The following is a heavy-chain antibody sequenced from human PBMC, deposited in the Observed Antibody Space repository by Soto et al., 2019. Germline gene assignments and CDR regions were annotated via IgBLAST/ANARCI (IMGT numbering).Heavy chain of an antibody. D-gene: IGHD6-13*01. Sequence: EVQLVGSGGGLVQPGGSLRLSCAASGFTVSSNYMSWVRQAPGKGLEWVSVIYSGGSTYYADSVKGRFTISRDNSKNTLYLQMNSLRAEDTAVYYCARDSSSWDGGFDYWGQGTLVTVSS. J-gene: IGHJ4*02. V-gene: IGHV3-66*01. CDR3: ARDSSSWDGGFDY. CDR2: IYSGGST. CDR1: GFTVSSNY.